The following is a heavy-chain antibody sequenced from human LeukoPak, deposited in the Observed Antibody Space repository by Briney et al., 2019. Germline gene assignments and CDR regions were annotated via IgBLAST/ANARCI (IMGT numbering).Heavy chain of an antibody. V-gene: IGHV3-23*01. J-gene: IGHJ6*02. Sequence: GGSLRLSCAASGFTFSSYAMSWVRQAPGEGLEWVSAISGSGGSTYYADSVKGRFTISRDNSKNTLYLQMNSLRAEDTAVYYCAKASGGSGSYYGTYYYYYGMDVWGQGTTVTVSS. CDR1: GFTFSSYA. CDR3: AKASGGSGSYYGTYYYYYGMDV. CDR2: ISGSGGST. D-gene: IGHD3-10*01.